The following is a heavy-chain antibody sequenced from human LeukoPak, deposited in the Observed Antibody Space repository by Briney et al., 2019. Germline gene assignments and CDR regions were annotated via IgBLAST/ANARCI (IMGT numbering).Heavy chain of an antibody. CDR1: GYSFTSYW. V-gene: IGHV5-51*01. CDR3: ARHTTNVVPAATAPTRAFDI. Sequence: GESLRISCKGSGYSFTSYWIGWVRQMPGKGLEWMGIIYPGDSDTRYSPSFQGQVTISADKSISTAYLQWSSLKASDTAMYYCARHTTNVVPAATAPTRAFDIWGQGTMVTVSS. D-gene: IGHD2-2*01. J-gene: IGHJ3*02. CDR2: IYPGDSDT.